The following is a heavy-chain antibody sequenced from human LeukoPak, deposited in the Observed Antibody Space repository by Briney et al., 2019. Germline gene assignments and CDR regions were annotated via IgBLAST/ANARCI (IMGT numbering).Heavy chain of an antibody. J-gene: IGHJ4*02. D-gene: IGHD3-16*02. Sequence: SVKISCKASGGTFSSYAISWVRQAPGQGLEWMGGIIPIFGTANYAQKFQGRVTITADESTSTAYMELSSLRSEDTAVYYCARNLLHLGELSWYYFDYWGQGTLVTVSS. CDR3: ARNLLHLGELSWYYFDY. V-gene: IGHV1-69*13. CDR1: GGTFSSYA. CDR2: IIPIFGTA.